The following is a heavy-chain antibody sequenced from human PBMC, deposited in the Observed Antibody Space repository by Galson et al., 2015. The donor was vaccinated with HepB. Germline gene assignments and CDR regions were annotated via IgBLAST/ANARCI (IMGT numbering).Heavy chain of an antibody. Sequence: SVKVSCKASGGTFSSYTISWVRQAPGQGLEWMGRIIPILGIANYAQKFQGRVTITADKSTSTAYMELSSLRSEDTAVYYCARPVDSGYDLGDAFDIWGQGTMVTVSS. D-gene: IGHD5-12*01. CDR3: ARPVDSGYDLGDAFDI. CDR2: IIPILGIA. CDR1: GGTFSSYT. J-gene: IGHJ3*02. V-gene: IGHV1-69*02.